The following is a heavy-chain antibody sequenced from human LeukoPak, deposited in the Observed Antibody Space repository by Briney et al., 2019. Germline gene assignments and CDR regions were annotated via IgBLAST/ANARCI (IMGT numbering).Heavy chain of an antibody. V-gene: IGHV1-24*01. J-gene: IGHJ4*02. CDR3: ARGTRSVVVVPAASLDY. CDR1: GYTLTELS. Sequence: GASVKVSSKVSGYTLTELSMHWVRQAPGKGLEWMGGFDPEDGETIYAQKFQGRVTMTEDTSTDTAYMELSSLRSEDTAVYYCARGTRSVVVVPAASLDYWGQGTLVTVSS. CDR2: FDPEDGET. D-gene: IGHD2-2*01.